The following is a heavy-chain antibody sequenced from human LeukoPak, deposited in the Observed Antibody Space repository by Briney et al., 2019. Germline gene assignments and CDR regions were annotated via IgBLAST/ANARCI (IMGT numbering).Heavy chain of an antibody. D-gene: IGHD3-16*01. CDR3: AGFRWGYGLDV. Sequence: GGCLRLSCAASGSSFSRYWMRWVRQAPGKGQEWVANIKSDGREKNYVDSVKGRFTISRDNAKNSLYLPMNSLRAEDTAVFYCAGFRWGYGLDVWGQGTTVTVSS. V-gene: IGHV3-7*01. CDR1: GSSFSRYW. CDR2: IKSDGREK. J-gene: IGHJ6*02.